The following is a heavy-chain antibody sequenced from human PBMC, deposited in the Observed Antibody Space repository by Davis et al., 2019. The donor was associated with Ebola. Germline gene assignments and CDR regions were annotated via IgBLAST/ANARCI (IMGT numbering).Heavy chain of an antibody. Sequence: GGSLRLSCAASGFTFSSYSMNWVRQAPGKGLEWVSYVSSTGSTIYYADSVKGRFTISRDNAKNSLYLQMNSLRDEDTAVYYCARDHYDSSGYGFDIWGQGTMVTVSS. V-gene: IGHV3-48*02. CDR3: ARDHYDSSGYGFDI. J-gene: IGHJ3*02. CDR2: VSSTGSTI. D-gene: IGHD3-22*01. CDR1: GFTFSSYS.